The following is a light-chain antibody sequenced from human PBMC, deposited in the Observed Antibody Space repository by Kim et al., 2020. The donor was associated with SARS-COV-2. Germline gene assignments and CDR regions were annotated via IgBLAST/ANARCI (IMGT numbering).Light chain of an antibody. CDR3: QQYGSSLTWT. J-gene: IGKJ1*01. V-gene: IGKV3-20*01. CDR2: GAS. Sequence: PGERATLSCRASQSVSSSYLAWYQQKPGQAPRLLIYGASSRATGIPDRFSGSVSGTDFTLTISRLEPEDFAVYYCQQYGSSLTWTFGQGTKVDIK. CDR1: QSVSSSY.